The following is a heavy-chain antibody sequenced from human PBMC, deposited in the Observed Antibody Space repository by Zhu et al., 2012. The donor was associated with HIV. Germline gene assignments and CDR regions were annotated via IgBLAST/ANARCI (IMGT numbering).Heavy chain of an antibody. CDR1: GFTFSSYA. Sequence: EVQLLESGGGLVQPGGSLRLSCAASGFTFSSYAMSWVRQAPGKGLEWVSIISSGSDTYYADSVKGRSTISRDNSKNTLYLQMNRLRAEDTAVYYCAKDDRLRGYSYGFDYWGQGTLVTVSS. V-gene: IGHV3-23*01. CDR3: AKDDRLRGYSYGFDY. J-gene: IGHJ4*02. D-gene: IGHD5-18*01. CDR2: IISSGSDT.